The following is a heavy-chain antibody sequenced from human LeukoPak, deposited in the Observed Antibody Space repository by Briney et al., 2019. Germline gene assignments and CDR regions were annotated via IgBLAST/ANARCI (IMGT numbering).Heavy chain of an antibody. Sequence: GGSLRLSCAASGFTFSSYTMSWVRQAPEKGLEWVSAISGSGGTTFYADSVKGRFTISRDNSKNILYLQMNSLRAEDTAVYYCVRRVAEHSISWYLEILGEGTLVTVSS. CDR1: GFTFSSYT. CDR3: VRRVAEHSISWYLEI. D-gene: IGHD6-13*01. CDR2: ISGSGGTT. J-gene: IGHJ3*02. V-gene: IGHV3-23*01.